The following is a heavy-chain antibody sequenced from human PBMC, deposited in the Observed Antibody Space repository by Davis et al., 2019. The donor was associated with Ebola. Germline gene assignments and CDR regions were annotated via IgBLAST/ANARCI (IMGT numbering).Heavy chain of an antibody. J-gene: IGHJ6*02. Sequence: GGSLRLSCAASGFTFSSYGMHWVRQAPGKGLEWVAVISYDGSNKYYADSVKGRFTISRDNSKNTLYLQMNSLRAEDTAVYYCAKDLGSAGGGMDVWGQGTTVTVSS. CDR1: GFTFSSYG. V-gene: IGHV3-30*18. CDR3: AKDLGSAGGGMDV. CDR2: ISYDGSNK. D-gene: IGHD6-25*01.